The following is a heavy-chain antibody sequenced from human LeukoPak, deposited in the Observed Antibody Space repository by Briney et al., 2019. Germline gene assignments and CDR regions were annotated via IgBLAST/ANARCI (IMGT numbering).Heavy chain of an antibody. CDR3: AKDLRGYCSSTSCDMGVDY. J-gene: IGHJ4*02. V-gene: IGHV3-30*18. D-gene: IGHD2-2*02. CDR2: ISYDGSNK. CDR1: GFTFSSYG. Sequence: GGSLRLSCAASGFTFSSYGMHWVRQAPGKGLEGVAVISYDGSNKYYADSVKGRFTISRDNSKNTLYLQMNSLRAEDTAVYYCAKDLRGYCSSTSCDMGVDYWGQGTLVTVSS.